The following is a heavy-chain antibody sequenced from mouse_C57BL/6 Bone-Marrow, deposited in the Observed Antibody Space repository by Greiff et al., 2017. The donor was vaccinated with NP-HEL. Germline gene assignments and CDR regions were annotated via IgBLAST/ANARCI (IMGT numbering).Heavy chain of an antibody. V-gene: IGHV3-1*01. Sequence: EVKLLESGPGMVKPSQSLSLTCTVTGYSITSGYDWHWIRHFPGNKLEWMGYISYSGSTNYNPSLKSRISITHDTSKNHFFLKLNSVTTEDTATYYCARAGLFYAMDYWGQGTSVTVSS. CDR1: GYSITSGYD. CDR2: ISYSGST. D-gene: IGHD6-1*01. J-gene: IGHJ4*01. CDR3: ARAGLFYAMDY.